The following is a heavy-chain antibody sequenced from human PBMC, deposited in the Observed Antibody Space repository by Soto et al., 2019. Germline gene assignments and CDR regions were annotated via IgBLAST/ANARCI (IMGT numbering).Heavy chain of an antibody. CDR3: AKDYSSSAYYFDY. CDR2: ISWNSGSI. D-gene: IGHD6-6*01. V-gene: IGHV3-9*01. CDR1: GFTFDDYA. J-gene: IGHJ4*02. Sequence: GGSLRLSCAASGFTFDDYAMHWVRQAPGKGLEWVSGISWNSGSIGYADSVKGRFTISRDNAKNSLYLQMNSLRAEDTALYYCAKDYSSSAYYFDYWGQGTLVTVSS.